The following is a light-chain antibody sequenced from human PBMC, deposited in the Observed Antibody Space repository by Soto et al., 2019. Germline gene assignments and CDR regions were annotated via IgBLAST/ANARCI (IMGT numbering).Light chain of an antibody. CDR1: QSVSSSY. Sequence: EIVLTQSPGTLSLSPGERATLSCRASQSVSSSYLAWYQQKPGQAPRLLIYGASSRATGIPDRFSGSGSETDFTLTISRLEPEDSAVYFCQQYTGPPTTFGQGTRLEIK. CDR2: GAS. V-gene: IGKV3-20*01. J-gene: IGKJ5*01. CDR3: QQYTGPPTT.